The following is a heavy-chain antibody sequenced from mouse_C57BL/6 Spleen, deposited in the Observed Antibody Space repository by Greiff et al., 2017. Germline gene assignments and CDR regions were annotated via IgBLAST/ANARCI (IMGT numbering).Heavy chain of an antibody. Sequence: VQLQQSVAELVRPGASVKLSCTASGFNIKNTYMHWVKQRPEQGLEWIGRIDPANGNTKYDPNFQGKATITADTASNTAFLQLSSLPSADTAIYYCATRSAVVAKGWSFGVWGTGTTVTVSS. J-gene: IGHJ1*03. CDR1: GFNIKNTY. CDR2: IDPANGNT. V-gene: IGHV14-3*01. D-gene: IGHD1-1*01. CDR3: ATRSAVVAKGWSFGV.